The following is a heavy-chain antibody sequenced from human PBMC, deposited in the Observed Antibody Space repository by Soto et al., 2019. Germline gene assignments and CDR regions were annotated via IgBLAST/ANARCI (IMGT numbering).Heavy chain of an antibody. V-gene: IGHV3-23*01. J-gene: IGHJ4*02. CDR2: ITATGDRT. Sequence: RLSCADSGFRFSSYSMSWVRQTPGKELEWVAAITATGDRTYYADSVPGRFTSARDNSKKTHYLQMTSLRAEDTAMYYCATMNGSVEYWGQGTPVTVSS. D-gene: IGHD3-22*01. CDR1: GFRFSSYS. CDR3: ATMNGSVEY.